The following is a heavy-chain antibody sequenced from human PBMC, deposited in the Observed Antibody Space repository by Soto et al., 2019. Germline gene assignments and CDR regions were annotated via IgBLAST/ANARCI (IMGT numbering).Heavy chain of an antibody. J-gene: IGHJ5*02. CDR2: INPNSGNT. V-gene: IGHV1-8*01. CDR1: GYTFTSYE. CDR3: ARGLSLSSDSTLLRWFWDNWFDP. Sequence: SEKVSCKASGYTFTSYEINRVRQATAQGLEWMGWINPNSGNTGYAKKFQARVTMTRNISISTANMQLSSLRSEETAVYSCARGLSLSSDSTLLRWFWDNWFDPWGQGTLVTVSS. D-gene: IGHD3-10*01.